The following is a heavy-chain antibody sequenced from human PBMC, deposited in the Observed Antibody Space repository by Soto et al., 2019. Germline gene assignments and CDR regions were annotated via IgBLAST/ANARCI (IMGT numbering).Heavy chain of an antibody. D-gene: IGHD3-10*01. CDR1: GYSFTSYG. Sequence: HGESLKISCKGSGYSFTSYGIGWVRQMPGKGLEWMGIIYPGDSDTRYSPSFQGQVTISADKSISTAYLQWSSLKASDTAMYYCARGKFAARYYYYCTDVRDQGTTSTVSS. CDR2: IYPGDSDT. J-gene: IGHJ6*02. V-gene: IGHV5-51*01. CDR3: ARGKFAARYYYYCTDV.